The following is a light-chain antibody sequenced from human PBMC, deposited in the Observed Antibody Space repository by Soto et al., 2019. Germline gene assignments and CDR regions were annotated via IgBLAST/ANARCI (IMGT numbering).Light chain of an antibody. CDR3: QQYNSYSPA. CDR1: QSVGTW. Sequence: DIQMTQSPSTLSASVGGRVTITCRASQSVGTWVAWYQQKPGKAPKLLIYGASNLESGVPSRFSGSGYGTEFTLTITTLQPDDFATYYCQQYNSYSPAFGQGTKVDIK. CDR2: GAS. V-gene: IGKV1-5*01. J-gene: IGKJ1*01.